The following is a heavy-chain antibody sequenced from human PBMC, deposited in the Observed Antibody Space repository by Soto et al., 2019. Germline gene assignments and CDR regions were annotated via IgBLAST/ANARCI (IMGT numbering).Heavy chain of an antibody. CDR3: AKDPATLWFGELLYYCDH. CDR1: GFTFSSYA. V-gene: IGHV3-23*01. Sequence: EVQLLESGGGLVQPGGSLRLSCAASGFTFSSYAMSWVRQAPGKGLEWVSAISGSGGSTYYADSVKGRFTISRDNSKNTLYLQMNSLRAEDTAVYYCAKDPATLWFGELLYYCDHWGQGTLVTVSS. D-gene: IGHD3-10*01. J-gene: IGHJ4*02. CDR2: ISGSGGST.